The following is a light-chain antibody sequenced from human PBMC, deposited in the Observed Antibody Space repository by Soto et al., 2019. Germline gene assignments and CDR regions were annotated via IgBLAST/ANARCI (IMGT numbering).Light chain of an antibody. CDR2: RNV. J-gene: IGLJ2*01. CDR1: SSNIGNNF. CDR3: AAWDDSLSGVV. V-gene: IGLV1-47*01. Sequence: QSVLTQPPSASGTPGQRVTISCSGSSSNIGNNFAYWYQQLPGTAPKLLIYRNVHRPSGVPDRFSGSKSGSSASLAISGLRSEDEADYYCAAWDDSLSGVVFGGGTKLTVL.